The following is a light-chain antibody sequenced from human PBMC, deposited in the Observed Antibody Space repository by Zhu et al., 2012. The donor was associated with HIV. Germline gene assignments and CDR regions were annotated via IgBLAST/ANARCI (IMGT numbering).Light chain of an antibody. CDR2: DAS. CDR1: QNVNNH. CDR3: VKLVMINWPPIT. J-gene: IGKJ5*01. V-gene: IGKV3D-15*01. Sequence: IVLTQSPATLSLSPGERVTLSCRASQNVNNHLAWYQQRPGQAPRLLIYDASTRAGGIPARFSGSGSGTQFTLTITTMQSEDFGCFIFVKLVMINWPPITYGQGTRVEMK.